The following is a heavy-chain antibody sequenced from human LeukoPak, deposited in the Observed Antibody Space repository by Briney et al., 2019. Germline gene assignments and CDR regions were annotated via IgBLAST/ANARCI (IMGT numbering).Heavy chain of an antibody. Sequence: GGSLRLSCATSGFTFRNYGMAWVRQAPGKGLEWVSSIHTTGGKTYYAESVKGRFTISRDNSKNTLYLQMNSLRAEDTAVYYCAKAAAGYYYYYYMDVWGKGTTVTVSS. V-gene: IGHV3-23*01. CDR3: AKAAAGYYYYYYMDV. CDR2: IHTTGGKT. D-gene: IGHD6-13*01. CDR1: GFTFRNYG. J-gene: IGHJ6*03.